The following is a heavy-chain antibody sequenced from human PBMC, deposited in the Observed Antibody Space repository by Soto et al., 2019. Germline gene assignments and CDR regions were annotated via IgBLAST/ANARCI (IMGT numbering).Heavy chain of an antibody. CDR3: ARESYNESNVGYFDL. V-gene: IGHV4-4*02. Sequence: QVQLQESGPGLVKPSGTLSLTCAVSRGSISSSNWWCWVRQSPGKGLEWIGAMYHTGITNYSPSLKSRVTMSVDKYKTQFSLKLSSVTAADTAVYYCARESYNESNVGYFDLWGLCTLVSVSS. D-gene: IGHD1-1*01. J-gene: IGHJ2*01. CDR1: RGSISSSNW. CDR2: MYHTGIT.